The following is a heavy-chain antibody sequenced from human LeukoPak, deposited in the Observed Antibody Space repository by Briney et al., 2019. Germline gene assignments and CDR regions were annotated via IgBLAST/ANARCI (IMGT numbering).Heavy chain of an antibody. CDR2: IKLDGSEK. Sequence: GGSLRLSCVASGFTFGKYWMSWVRQAPGKGLEWVANIKLDGSEKNYVDPVKGRFTISRDNTKNSLYLQMNSLRAEDTAVFYCARDQYDTWSRRGNFDSWGQGTLVIVSS. V-gene: IGHV3-7*03. CDR3: ARDQYDTWSRRGNFDS. D-gene: IGHD3-3*01. J-gene: IGHJ4*02. CDR1: GFTFGKYW.